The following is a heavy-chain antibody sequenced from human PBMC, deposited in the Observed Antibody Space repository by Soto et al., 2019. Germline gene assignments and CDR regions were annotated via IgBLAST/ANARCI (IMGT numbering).Heavy chain of an antibody. V-gene: IGHV4-59*01. CDR3: ARGRTPDFGVVIFDY. CDR1: GGSISSYY. Sequence: QVQLQESGPGLVKPSETLSLTCTVSGGSISSYYWSWIRQPPGKGLEWIGYIYYSGSTNYNPSLKSRVTMSVDTSKNQFSLKLSSVTAADTAVYYCARGRTPDFGVVIFDYWGQGTLVTVSS. J-gene: IGHJ4*02. CDR2: IYYSGST. D-gene: IGHD3-3*01.